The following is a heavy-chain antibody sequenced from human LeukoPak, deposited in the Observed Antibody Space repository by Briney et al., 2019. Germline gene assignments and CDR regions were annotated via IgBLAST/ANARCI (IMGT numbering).Heavy chain of an antibody. J-gene: IGHJ4*02. CDR1: GYSFTSSW. CDR2: IYPGDSDI. D-gene: IGHD2-15*01. CDR3: ARGLYCSGGSCRFDY. Sequence: GESLKISCEGSGYSFTSSWIGWVRQMPGKGLXXXXXIYPGDSDIRYSPSFQGQVTISADKSITTAYLQWSSLKASDTAIYYCARGLYCSGGSCRFDYWGQGTLVTVSS. V-gene: IGHV5-51*01.